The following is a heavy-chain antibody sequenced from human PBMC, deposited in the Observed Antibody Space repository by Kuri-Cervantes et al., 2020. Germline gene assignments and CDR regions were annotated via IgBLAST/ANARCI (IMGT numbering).Heavy chain of an antibody. D-gene: IGHD4-23*01. CDR2: ITPNSGGT. Sequence: ASVKVSCKASGYTFSLYGVSWVRQAPGHGLEWMGWITPNSGGTNYAQKFQGRVTMTRDTSISTAYMELSRLRSDDTAVYYCARGVRDNYYYYYMDVWGKGTTVTVSS. CDR1: GYTFSLYG. CDR3: ARGVRDNYYYYYMDV. J-gene: IGHJ6*03. V-gene: IGHV1-2*02.